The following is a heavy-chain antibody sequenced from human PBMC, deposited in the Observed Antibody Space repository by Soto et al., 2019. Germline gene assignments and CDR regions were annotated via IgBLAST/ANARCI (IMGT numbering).Heavy chain of an antibody. CDR2: IIPILGIA. V-gene: IGHV1-69*04. CDR3: ARDTFSYSSSSDFDY. Sequence: ASVKVSCKASGGTFSSYTISWVRQAPGQGLEWMGRIIPILGIANYAQKFQGRVTITADKSTSTAYMELSSLRSEDTAVYYCARDTFSYSSSSDFDYWGQGTLVTVSS. J-gene: IGHJ4*02. CDR1: GGTFSSYT. D-gene: IGHD6-6*01.